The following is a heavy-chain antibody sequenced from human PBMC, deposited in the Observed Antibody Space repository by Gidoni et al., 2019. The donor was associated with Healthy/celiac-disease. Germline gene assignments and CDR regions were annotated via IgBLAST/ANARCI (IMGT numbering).Heavy chain of an antibody. V-gene: IGHV1-69*06. D-gene: IGHD1-7*01. CDR2: IIPIFGTA. Sequence: GGIIPIFGTANYAQKFQGRVTITADKSTSTAYMELSSLRSEDTAVYYCARVRTGTHEAFDIWGQGTMVTVSS. J-gene: IGHJ3*02. CDR3: ARVRTGTHEAFDI.